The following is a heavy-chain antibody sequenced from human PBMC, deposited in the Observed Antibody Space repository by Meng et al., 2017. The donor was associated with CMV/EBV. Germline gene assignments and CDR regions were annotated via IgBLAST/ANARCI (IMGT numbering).Heavy chain of an antibody. J-gene: IGHJ4*02. CDR3: ARARGGYYFDY. Sequence: GESLKISCAASGFTFSSYAMHWVRQAPGKGLEWVAVISYDGSNKYYADSVKGRFTISRDNSKNTLYLQMNSLRAEDMAVYYCARARGGYYFDYWGQGTLVTVSS. CDR1: GFTFSSYA. D-gene: IGHD3-10*01. CDR2: ISYDGSNK. V-gene: IGHV3-30*04.